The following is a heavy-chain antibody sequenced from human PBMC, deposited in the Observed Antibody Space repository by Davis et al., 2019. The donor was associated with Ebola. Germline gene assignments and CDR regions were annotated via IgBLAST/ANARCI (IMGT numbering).Heavy chain of an antibody. J-gene: IGHJ4*02. Sequence: ASVKVSCKASGYTFTSYYMHWVRQAPGQGLEWMGIINPSGGSTSYAQKFQGRVTITADKSTSTAYMELSSLRSEDPAVYYCATSRDYYDSSGYSFGGQGTLVTVSS. V-gene: IGHV1-46*01. D-gene: IGHD3-22*01. CDR2: INPSGGST. CDR1: GYTFTSYY. CDR3: ATSRDYYDSSGYSF.